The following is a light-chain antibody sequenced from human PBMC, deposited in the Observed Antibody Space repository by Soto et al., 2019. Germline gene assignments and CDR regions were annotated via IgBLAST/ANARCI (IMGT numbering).Light chain of an antibody. V-gene: IGKV1-33*01. CDR3: QQYHNLPYT. Sequence: DTQMTQSPSSLSASVGDRVTISCQASQGISTSLNWYQQKSGKAPNLLMYDASSLETGVPSRFSGGGAGTDFTFTISRLQHEDVGTYYCQQYHNLPYTFGQGTKLEIK. J-gene: IGKJ2*01. CDR2: DAS. CDR1: QGISTS.